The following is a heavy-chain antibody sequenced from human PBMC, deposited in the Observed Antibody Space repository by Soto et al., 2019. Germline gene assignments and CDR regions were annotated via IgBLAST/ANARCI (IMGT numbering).Heavy chain of an antibody. J-gene: IGHJ3*02. Sequence: EEQLVESGGGLVQPGRSLRLSCAASGFSFDDYAMHWVRQAPGKGLEWVSGISWNSDTIGYADSVKGRFTISRDNAKNCLNLQMTSLRTEDTALYYWVRDTRGILPGVIEEGDAVDIRGQGTKVTVSS. CDR1: GFSFDDYA. D-gene: IGHD3-9*01. CDR2: ISWNSDTI. V-gene: IGHV3-9*01. CDR3: VRDTRGILPGVIEEGDAVDI.